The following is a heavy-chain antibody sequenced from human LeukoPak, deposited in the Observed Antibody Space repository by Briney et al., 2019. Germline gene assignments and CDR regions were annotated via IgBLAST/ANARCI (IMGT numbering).Heavy chain of an antibody. Sequence: ASVKVSCKASGYTFTSYGISWVRQAPGQGLEWMGWISAYNGNTNYAQKLQGRVTMTTDASTSTAYMELRSLRSDDTAVYYCARGLPYCSSTSCYFAGGYWGQGTLVTVSS. CDR2: ISAYNGNT. V-gene: IGHV1-18*01. D-gene: IGHD2-2*01. CDR1: GYTFTSYG. CDR3: ARGLPYCSSTSCYFAGGY. J-gene: IGHJ4*02.